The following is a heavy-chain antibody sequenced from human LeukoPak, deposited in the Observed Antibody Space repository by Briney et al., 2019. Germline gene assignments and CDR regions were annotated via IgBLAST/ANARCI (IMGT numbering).Heavy chain of an antibody. J-gene: IGHJ4*02. CDR2: IKRDGSSP. Sequence: GGSLRLSCAASGFTFSSYWMHWIRHAPGKGLVWVSRIKRDGSSPAYADSVKGRFTISRDNAKNTLYLQMDSLRAEDTAVYYCAALDNGRDYWGQGTLVTVSS. D-gene: IGHD1-14*01. V-gene: IGHV3-74*01. CDR1: GFTFSSYW. CDR3: AALDNGRDY.